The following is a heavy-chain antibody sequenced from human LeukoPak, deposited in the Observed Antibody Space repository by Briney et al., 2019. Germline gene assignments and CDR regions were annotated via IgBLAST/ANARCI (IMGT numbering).Heavy chain of an antibody. Sequence: GRSLRLSCAASGFTFNNYAMHWVRQAPGKGLEWVALISYDRSNKYYADSVKGRFTISRDNSKNTLYLQMTSLRAEDTAVYYCARTYYYDTSGFYYLDYWGQGTLVTV. D-gene: IGHD3-22*01. CDR2: ISYDRSNK. J-gene: IGHJ4*02. CDR1: GFTFNNYA. V-gene: IGHV3-30*04. CDR3: ARTYYYDTSGFYYLDY.